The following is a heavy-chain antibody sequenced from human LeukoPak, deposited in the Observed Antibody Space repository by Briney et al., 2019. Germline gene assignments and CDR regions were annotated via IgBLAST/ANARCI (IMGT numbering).Heavy chain of an antibody. CDR2: IWYDGSNK. Sequence: GGSLRLSCAASGFTFSSYGMHWVRQAPGKGLEWVAVIWYDGSNKYYADSVKGRFTISRDNSKNTLYLQMNSLRAEDTAVYYCARDLQGYYNGMDVWGHGTTVTVSS. J-gene: IGHJ6*02. CDR3: ARDLQGYYNGMDV. CDR1: GFTFSSYG. V-gene: IGHV3-33*01.